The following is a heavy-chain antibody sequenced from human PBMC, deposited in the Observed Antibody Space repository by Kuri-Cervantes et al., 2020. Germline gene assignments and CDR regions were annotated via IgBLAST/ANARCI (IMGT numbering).Heavy chain of an antibody. CDR3: TRDGTRWELPEGSYYFDY. V-gene: IGHV3-7*01. CDR2: IKQDGSEK. D-gene: IGHD1-26*01. J-gene: IGHJ4*02. Sequence: GGSLRLSCAASGFTFSSYWMSWVRQAPGKGLEWVANIKQDGSEKYYVDSVKGRFTISRDNAKNSLYLQMNSLRAEDTAVYYCTRDGTRWELPEGSYYFDYWGQGTLVTVSS. CDR1: GFTFSSYW.